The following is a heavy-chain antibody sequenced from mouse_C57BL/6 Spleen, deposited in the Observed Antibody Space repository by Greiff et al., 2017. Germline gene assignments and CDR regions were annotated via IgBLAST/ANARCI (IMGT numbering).Heavy chain of an antibody. J-gene: IGHJ3*01. Sequence: EVQRVESGPGLVKPSQSLSLTCSVTGYSITSGYYWNWIRQFPGNKLEWMGYISYDGSNNYNPSLKNRISITRDTSKNQFFLKLNSVTTEDTATYYCARSYYSNPWFAYWGQGTLVTFSA. D-gene: IGHD2-5*01. V-gene: IGHV3-6*01. CDR3: ARSYYSNPWFAY. CDR1: GYSITSGYY. CDR2: ISYDGSN.